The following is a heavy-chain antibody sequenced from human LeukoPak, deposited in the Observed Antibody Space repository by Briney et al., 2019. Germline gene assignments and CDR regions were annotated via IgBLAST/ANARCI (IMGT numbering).Heavy chain of an antibody. D-gene: IGHD3-3*01. Sequence: QAGGSLRLSCAASGFTFSTFGMHWVRQAPGMGLEWVAFIRHDGSNKYYADSVKGRFTISRDNSKSTLYLQMNSLRAEDTAVYYCAKSDRIDFWSGPPTLHHDAFDIWGQGTMVTVSS. CDR2: IRHDGSNK. CDR1: GFTFSTFG. J-gene: IGHJ3*02. V-gene: IGHV3-30*02. CDR3: AKSDRIDFWSGPPTLHHDAFDI.